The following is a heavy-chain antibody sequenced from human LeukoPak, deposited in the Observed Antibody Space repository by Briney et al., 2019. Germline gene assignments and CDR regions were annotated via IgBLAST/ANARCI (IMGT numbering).Heavy chain of an antibody. CDR2: ISSSGSNI. J-gene: IGHJ4*02. V-gene: IGHV3-11*04. CDR1: GFTFSDYY. Sequence: GGSLRLSCAASGFTFSDYYMSWIRQAPGKGLEWVSYISSSGSNIYYADSVKGRLTISRDNAKNSLYLQMNSLRAEDTAVYYCARDLHYDFWSADYWGQGTLVTVFS. CDR3: ARDLHYDFWSADY. D-gene: IGHD3-3*01.